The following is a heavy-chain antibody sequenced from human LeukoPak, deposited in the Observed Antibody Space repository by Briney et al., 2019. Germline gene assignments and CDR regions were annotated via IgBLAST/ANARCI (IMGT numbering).Heavy chain of an antibody. CDR2: ISPSGTDI. Sequence: PGGSLRLSCAASGFTFSSYAMSWVRQVPGKGLESLSYISPSGTDISYADSVKGRFTISRDNAKNSLYLQMNSLRVEDTAVYYCTRDPRNLDYWGQGTLVTVSS. CDR1: GFTFSSYA. V-gene: IGHV3-21*05. D-gene: IGHD1-14*01. CDR3: TRDPRNLDY. J-gene: IGHJ4*02.